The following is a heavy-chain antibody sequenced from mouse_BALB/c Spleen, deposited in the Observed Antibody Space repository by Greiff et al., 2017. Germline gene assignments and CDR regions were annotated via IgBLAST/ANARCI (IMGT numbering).Heavy chain of an antibody. CDR3: ARGAYYGNYDY. Sequence: VQLQQSGPELVKPGPSVKISCKASGYTLTDYNMHWVKQSQGKSLEWIGYIYPYKGGTGYNQKFKSKATLTVDNSSSTDYMELRSLTSEDSAVYYCARGAYYGNYDYWGEGTLVTVSA. V-gene: IGHV1S29*02. D-gene: IGHD2-1*01. CDR2: IYPYKGGT. CDR1: GYTLTDYN. J-gene: IGHJ3*01.